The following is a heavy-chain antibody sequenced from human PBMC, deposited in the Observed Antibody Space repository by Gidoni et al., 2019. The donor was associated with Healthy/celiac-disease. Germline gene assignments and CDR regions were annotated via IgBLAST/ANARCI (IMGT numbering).Heavy chain of an antibody. D-gene: IGHD2-2*01. V-gene: IGHV4-30-2*01. CDR2: IYHSGST. CDR3: ARSIRVVPAAISWFDP. CDR1: GGSISSGGYS. J-gene: IGHJ5*02. Sequence: QLQLQESGSGLVKPSQTLSLTCAVSGGSISSGGYSWSWIRQPPGKGLEWIGYIYHSGSTYYNPSLKSRVTISVDRSKNQFSLKLSSVTAADTAVYYCARSIRVVPAAISWFDPWGQGTLVTVSS.